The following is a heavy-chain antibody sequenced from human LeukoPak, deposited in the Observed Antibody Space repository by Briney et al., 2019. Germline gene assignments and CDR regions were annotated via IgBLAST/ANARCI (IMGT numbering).Heavy chain of an antibody. Sequence: PSETLSLTYTVSGGSISTSSNYWGWIRQPPGKGLEWIGSIYYSGSTYYNPSLKSRVTISVDTSKNQFSLKVNSVTAADTAMYYCARHKSQSSDWYPFWGQGTLVTVAS. CDR3: ARHKSQSSDWYPF. J-gene: IGHJ4*02. D-gene: IGHD6-19*01. CDR2: IYYSGST. CDR1: GGSISTSSNY. V-gene: IGHV4-39*01.